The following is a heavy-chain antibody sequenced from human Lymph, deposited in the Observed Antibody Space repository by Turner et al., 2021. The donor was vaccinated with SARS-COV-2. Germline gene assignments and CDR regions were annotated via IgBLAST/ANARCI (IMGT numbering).Heavy chain of an antibody. CDR2: IYSGGST. Sequence: EVQLVESGGGLVQPGGSLRLSCAASGLTVSSNYMNWVRQGPGKGLEWVSVIYSGGSTFYADSVKGRFTISRDNSKNTLYLQMHSLRAEDTAVYYCARDFREGAFDIWGQGTMVTISS. D-gene: IGHD3-10*01. CDR3: ARDFREGAFDI. CDR1: GLTVSSNY. V-gene: IGHV3-66*01. J-gene: IGHJ3*02.